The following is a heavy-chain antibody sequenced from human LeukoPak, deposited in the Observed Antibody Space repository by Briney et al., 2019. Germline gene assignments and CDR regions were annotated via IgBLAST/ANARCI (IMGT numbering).Heavy chain of an antibody. J-gene: IGHJ6*02. CDR2: IRYDGSDK. CDR1: GFTFSSYG. D-gene: IGHD3-10*01. V-gene: IGHV3-30*02. Sequence: GGSLRLSCAASGFTFSSYGMHWVRQAPGKGLEWVAFIRYDGSDKYYADSVKGRFTISRDNSKNTLYLQMNSLRAEDTAVYYCAGTPYYGSGFNGMDVWGQGTTVTVSS. CDR3: AGTPYYGSGFNGMDV.